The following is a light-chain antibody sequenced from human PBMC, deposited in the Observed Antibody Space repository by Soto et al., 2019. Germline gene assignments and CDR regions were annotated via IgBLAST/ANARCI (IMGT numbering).Light chain of an antibody. CDR2: AAS. CDR1: QDISIW. V-gene: IGKV1-12*01. CDR3: QQASGFPRT. Sequence: DIQITQSPTSLCAYVLDIVSITCRASQDISIWLAWYRQRPGKVPELLIYAASSLQSGVPSRFSGSGSGTDFTLTINGLQPEDFATYYCQQASGFPRTFGQGTKV. J-gene: IGKJ1*01.